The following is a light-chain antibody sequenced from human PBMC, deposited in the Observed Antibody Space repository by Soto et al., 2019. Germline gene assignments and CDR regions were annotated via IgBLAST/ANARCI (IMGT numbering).Light chain of an antibody. CDR2: EDI. J-gene: IGLJ1*01. CDR3: YTYAGGSTYL. Sequence: QSALTQPASVSGSPGQSITISCTGTSSDVGSYSLLSWYQHHPGKAPKLIIYEDIKGPSGVSNRFSGSKSGNTASLRISGLQAEDAADYYCYTYAGGSTYLFGTGTKVTVL. CDR1: SSDVGSYSL. V-gene: IGLV2-23*01.